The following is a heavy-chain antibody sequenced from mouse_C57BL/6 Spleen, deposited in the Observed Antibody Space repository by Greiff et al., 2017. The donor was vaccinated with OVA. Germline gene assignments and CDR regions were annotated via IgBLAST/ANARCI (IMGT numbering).Heavy chain of an antibody. CDR1: GFTFSDYG. V-gene: IGHV5-17*01. CDR2: ISSGSSTI. J-gene: IGHJ4*01. CDR3: ARMGYGDAMDY. D-gene: IGHD2-14*01. Sequence: EVKLMESGGGLVKPGGSLKLSCAASGFTFSDYGMHWVRQAPEKGLEWVAYISSGSSTIYYADTVKGRFTISRDNAKNTLFLQMTSLRSEDTAMYYCARMGYGDAMDYWGQGTSVTVSS.